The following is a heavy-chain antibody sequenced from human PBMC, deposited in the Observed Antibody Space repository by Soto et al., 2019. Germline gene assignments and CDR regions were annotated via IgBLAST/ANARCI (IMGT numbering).Heavy chain of an antibody. D-gene: IGHD4-4*01. Sequence: GGSLRLSCAASGFTVSRHYISWVRQAPGKGLEWVSVIYAAGSTYYADSVKGRFTISRDNSKNIVYLQMDSLRAEDTAVYYCARKAGPTQFYYDSWGQGIWVTVPS. V-gene: IGHV3-53*01. CDR1: GFTVSRHY. CDR2: IYAAGST. CDR3: ARKAGPTQFYYDS. J-gene: IGHJ4*02.